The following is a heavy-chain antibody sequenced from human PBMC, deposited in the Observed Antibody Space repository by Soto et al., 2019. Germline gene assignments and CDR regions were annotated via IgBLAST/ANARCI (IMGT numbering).Heavy chain of an antibody. V-gene: IGHV1-8*01. D-gene: IGHD3-10*01. J-gene: IGHJ6*02. CDR3: ARWVRGVGLWVGDVEYYYYGMDV. CDR1: GYTFTSYD. CDR2: MNPNSGNT. Sequence: QVQLVQSGAEVKKPGASVKVSCKASGYTFTSYDINWVRQATGQGLEWMGWMNPNSGNTGYAQKFQGRVTMTRNTSIRTAYRGVSMLRYEDTAVDYRARWVRGVGLWVGDVEYYYYGMDVWGQGTTVTVSS.